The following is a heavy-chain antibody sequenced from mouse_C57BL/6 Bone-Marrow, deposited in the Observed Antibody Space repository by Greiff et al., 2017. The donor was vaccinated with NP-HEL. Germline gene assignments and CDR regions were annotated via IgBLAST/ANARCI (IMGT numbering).Heavy chain of an antibody. J-gene: IGHJ4*01. V-gene: IGHV1-69*01. Sequence: QVQLQQPGAELVMPGASVKLSCKASGYTFTSYWMHWVKQRPGQGFEWIGEIDPSDSYTNYNQKFKGKSTLTVDKSSSTAYMQLSSLTSEDSAVYYCARVGGYYVDYWGQGTSVTVSS. CDR1: GYTFTSYW. D-gene: IGHD2-3*01. CDR3: ARVGGYYVDY. CDR2: IDPSDSYT.